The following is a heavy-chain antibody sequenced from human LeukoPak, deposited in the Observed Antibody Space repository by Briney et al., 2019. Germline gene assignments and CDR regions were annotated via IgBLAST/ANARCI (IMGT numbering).Heavy chain of an antibody. CDR1: GFTFTSHA. CDR2: ISGSGGST. CDR3: ARAGGGWYIWDY. J-gene: IGHJ4*02. Sequence: GGSLRLSCAASGFTFTSHAMSWVRQAPGKGLEWVSGISGSGGSTYYADSVKGRFTISRDNSKNTLYLQMNSLRAEDTAVYYCARAGGGWYIWDYWGQGTLVTVSS. V-gene: IGHV3-23*01. D-gene: IGHD2-15*01.